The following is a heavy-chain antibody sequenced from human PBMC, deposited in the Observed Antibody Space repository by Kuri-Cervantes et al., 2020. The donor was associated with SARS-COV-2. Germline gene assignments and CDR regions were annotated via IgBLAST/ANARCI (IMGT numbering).Heavy chain of an antibody. CDR1: GFTFSSYS. Sequence: GESLKISCAASGFTFSSYSMNWVRQAPGKGLEWVSSISSSSSYIYYADSVKGRFTISRDNAKNSLYLQMNSLRAEDTAVYYCVRMYNWNYGYLDDYWGQGTLVTVSS. CDR2: ISSSSSYI. D-gene: IGHD1-7*01. J-gene: IGHJ4*02. V-gene: IGHV3-21*01. CDR3: VRMYNWNYGYLDDY.